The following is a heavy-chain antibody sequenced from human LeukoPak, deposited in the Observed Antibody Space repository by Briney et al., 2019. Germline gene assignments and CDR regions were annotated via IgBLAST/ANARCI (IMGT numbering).Heavy chain of an antibody. J-gene: IGHJ4*02. V-gene: IGHV3-23*01. CDR3: AKLFSRYWSGPEG. CDR1: GFTFSNAW. D-gene: IGHD3-3*01. Sequence: GGSLRLSCAASGFTFSNAWMSWVRQAPGEGLEWVSGISRSGVTTYYGDSVKGRFTISRDNSKNTLYLQVNSLRADDTALYYCAKLFSRYWSGPEGWGQGTLVTVSS. CDR2: ISRSGVTT.